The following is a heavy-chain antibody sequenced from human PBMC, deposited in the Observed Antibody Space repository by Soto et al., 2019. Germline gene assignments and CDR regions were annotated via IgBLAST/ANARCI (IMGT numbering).Heavy chain of an antibody. CDR2: IYYSGST. CDR1: GGSISSGGYY. D-gene: IGHD6-13*01. V-gene: IGHV4-31*03. Sequence: SETLSLTCTVSGGSISSGGYYWSWIRQHPGKGLEWIGYIYYSGSTYYNPSLKSRVTISVDTSKNQFSPKLSSVTAADTAVYYCARDYRDSSSSHVAFDIWGQGTMVTVSS. CDR3: ARDYRDSSSSHVAFDI. J-gene: IGHJ3*02.